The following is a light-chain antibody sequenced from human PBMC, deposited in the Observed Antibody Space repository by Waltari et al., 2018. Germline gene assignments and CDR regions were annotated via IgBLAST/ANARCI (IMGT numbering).Light chain of an antibody. V-gene: IGKV4-1*01. J-gene: IGKJ3*01. CDR2: WAS. CDR1: QSLLYTSNNKNY. Sequence: IVMTQSPDSLVVSLGERATINCKSSQSLLYTSNNKNYVAWSRKKPGQPPKLLLYWASTRDTGVPGRFSGSGSGTDFTLTISSLQAEDVAVYYCQQYFVTPFTVGPGTRVEIK. CDR3: QQYFVTPFT.